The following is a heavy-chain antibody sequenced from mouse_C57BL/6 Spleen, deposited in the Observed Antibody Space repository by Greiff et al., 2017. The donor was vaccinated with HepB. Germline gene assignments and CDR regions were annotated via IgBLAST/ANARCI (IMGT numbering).Heavy chain of an antibody. V-gene: IGHV1-26*01. J-gene: IGHJ2*01. CDR1: GYTFTDYY. CDR3: ARGPLRRGFDY. Sequence: EVKLMESGPELVKPGASVKISCKASGYTFTDYYMNWVKQSHGKSLEWIGDINPNNGGTSYNQKFKGKATLTVDKSSSTAYMELRSLTSEDSAVYYCARGPLRRGFDYWGQGTTLTVSS. D-gene: IGHD2-12*01. CDR2: INPNNGGT.